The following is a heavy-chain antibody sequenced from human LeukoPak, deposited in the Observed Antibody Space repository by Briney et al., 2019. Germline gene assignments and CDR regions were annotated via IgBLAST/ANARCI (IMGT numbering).Heavy chain of an antibody. V-gene: IGHV3-11*01. CDR2: ISSSGSTI. D-gene: IGHD3-10*01. Sequence: GGSLRLSCAASGFTFSSYWMSWIRQAPGRGLEWVSYISSSGSTIYYADSVKGRFTISRDNAKNSLYLLMNSLRAEDTAVYYCARYYYGSGSYYFDYWGQGTLVTVSS. CDR1: GFTFSSYW. CDR3: ARYYYGSGSYYFDY. J-gene: IGHJ4*02.